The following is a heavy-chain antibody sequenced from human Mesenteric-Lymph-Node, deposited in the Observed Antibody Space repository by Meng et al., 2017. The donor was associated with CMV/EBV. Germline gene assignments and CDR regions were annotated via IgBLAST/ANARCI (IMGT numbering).Heavy chain of an antibody. D-gene: IGHD3-10*01. J-gene: IGHJ4*02. Sequence: AGDSFTTDGISWVRQTPGQGVGWMGWINIYTGSTNNAQNHQGRGTMTADTSSTKTYLDLRSMRSDDAATAYCARDRVFDSGSSGSDNWGQGTLVTVSS. CDR2: INIYTGST. CDR1: GDSFTTDG. CDR3: ARDRVFDSGSSGSDN. V-gene: IGHV1-18*01.